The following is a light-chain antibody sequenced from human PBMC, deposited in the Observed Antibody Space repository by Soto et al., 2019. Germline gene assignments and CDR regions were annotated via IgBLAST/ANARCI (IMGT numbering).Light chain of an antibody. CDR2: GAS. CDR3: QHYNNWPLT. Sequence: EIGMSQSPASQSVSPGERATLSCRASQSVSSNLAWYQQKPGQAPRLLIYGASTRATGIPARFSGSGSGTEFTLTISSLQSEDFGLYYCQHYNNWPLTLGGGTKVYIK. CDR1: QSVSSN. V-gene: IGKV3-15*01. J-gene: IGKJ4*01.